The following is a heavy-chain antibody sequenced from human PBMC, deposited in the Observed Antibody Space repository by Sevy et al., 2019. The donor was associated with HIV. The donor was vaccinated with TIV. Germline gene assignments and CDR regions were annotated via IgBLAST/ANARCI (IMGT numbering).Heavy chain of an antibody. CDR2: VSGSGGKT. D-gene: IGHD5-18*01. V-gene: IGHV3-23*01. Sequence: GGSLRLSCAASGFTFSNYALSWVRQAPGKGLEWVSAVSGSGGKTYYADSVKGRFTISRDTSNNTLFLHMNSLRAEDTAVYYCATHRRXDGYSYGAFDIWGQGTMVTVSS. CDR1: GFTFSNYA. J-gene: IGHJ3*02. CDR3: ATHRRXDGYSYGAFDI.